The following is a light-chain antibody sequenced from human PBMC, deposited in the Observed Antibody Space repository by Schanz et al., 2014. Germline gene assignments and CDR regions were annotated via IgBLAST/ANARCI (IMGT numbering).Light chain of an antibody. J-gene: IGLJ3*02. Sequence: QSALTQPASVSGSPGQSITISCTGTSSDVGSYNLVSWYQQHPGKAPKLMIYEVSQWPSGVSDRFSGSKSGNTASLTISGLQAEDEADYYCSSYAGSNNWVFGGGTKLTVL. CDR2: EVS. CDR1: SSDVGSYNL. CDR3: SSYAGSNNWV. V-gene: IGLV2-23*02.